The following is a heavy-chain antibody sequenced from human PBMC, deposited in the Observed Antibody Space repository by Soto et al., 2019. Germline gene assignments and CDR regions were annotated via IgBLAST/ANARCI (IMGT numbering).Heavy chain of an antibody. V-gene: IGHV4-38-2*01. CDR1: GYSIASGYY. CDR2: IYHAGRV. D-gene: IGHD3-22*01. Sequence: PSETLSLTCAVSGYSIASGYYWAWIRQSPGKGLEWIGSIYHAGRVYYNPSLNSRVAVSLDTSKNHFSLKLTSVTAADTAVYYCDSNFDYDVMDVWGRGTTVSVSS. J-gene: IGHJ6*02. CDR3: DSNFDYDVMDV.